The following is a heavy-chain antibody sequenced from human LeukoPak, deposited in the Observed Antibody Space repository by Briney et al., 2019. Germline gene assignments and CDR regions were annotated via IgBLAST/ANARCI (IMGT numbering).Heavy chain of an antibody. Sequence: PGRSLRLSCAASGFTFSSYAMHWVRQAPGKGLEWVAVISYDGSNKYYADSVKGRFTISRDSSKNTLYLQMNSLRAEDTAVYYCARDPPTGELVSFDYWGQGTLVTVSS. V-gene: IGHV3-30-3*01. D-gene: IGHD3-10*01. CDR2: ISYDGSNK. J-gene: IGHJ4*02. CDR1: GFTFSSYA. CDR3: ARDPPTGELVSFDY.